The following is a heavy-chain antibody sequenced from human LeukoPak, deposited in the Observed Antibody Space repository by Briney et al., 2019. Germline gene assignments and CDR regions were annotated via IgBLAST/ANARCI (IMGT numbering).Heavy chain of an antibody. D-gene: IGHD3-22*01. CDR3: AKAAYYYDSSGYTDY. CDR2: ISSSGGST. J-gene: IGHJ4*02. CDR1: GFTFSSYG. V-gene: IGHV3-23*01. Sequence: PGGSLRLSCAASGFTFSSYGMSWVRQAPGKGLEWVSAISSSGGSTYYADSVKGRFIISRDNSKNTLYLQMNSLRAEDTAVYYCAKAAYYYDSSGYTDYWGQGTLVTVSS.